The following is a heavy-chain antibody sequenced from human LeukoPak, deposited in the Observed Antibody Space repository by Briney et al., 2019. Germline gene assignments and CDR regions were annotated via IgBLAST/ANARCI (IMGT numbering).Heavy chain of an antibody. Sequence: SVKVSCKASGYTFTYRYLHWVRQAPGQALEWMGWITPFNGNTNYAQKFQDRVTITRDRSMSTAYMELSSLRSEDTAMYYCARAGGVGATYAFDIWGQGTVVTVSS. D-gene: IGHD1-26*01. CDR2: ITPFNGNT. CDR3: ARAGGVGATYAFDI. V-gene: IGHV1-45*02. J-gene: IGHJ3*02. CDR1: GYTFTYRY.